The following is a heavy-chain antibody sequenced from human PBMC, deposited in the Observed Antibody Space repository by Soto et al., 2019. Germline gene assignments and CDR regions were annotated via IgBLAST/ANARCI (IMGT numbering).Heavy chain of an antibody. D-gene: IGHD5-12*01. V-gene: IGHV3-74*01. Sequence: EVHLVESGGGVVQPGGSLRLSCAASGFTFSEYWMHWVRQAPGKGLEWVSRIQSDGSSISYADSVKGRFTISRDNAKNMLYLQINSLRAEDTAVYFGAKVLHSGYDSEYWGQGTLVTVSS. CDR2: IQSDGSSI. CDR1: GFTFSEYW. J-gene: IGHJ4*02. CDR3: AKVLHSGYDSEY.